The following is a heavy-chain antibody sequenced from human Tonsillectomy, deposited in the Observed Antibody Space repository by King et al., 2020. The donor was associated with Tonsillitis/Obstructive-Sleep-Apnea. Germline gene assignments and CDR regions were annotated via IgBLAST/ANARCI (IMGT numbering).Heavy chain of an antibody. CDR1: GFTFSNFA. CDR2: ISGSGDTT. Sequence: VQLVESGGGWVQPGGSLRLSCAASGFTFSNFAISWVRQAPGKGLEWVSGISGSGDTTYYADSVKGRFIISRDNSKNTLYLQMNSLRAEDAAVYHCARGGYFWSGYYFFYHMDVWGKGTPVSVSS. D-gene: IGHD3-3*01. J-gene: IGHJ6*03. V-gene: IGHV3-23*04. CDR3: ARGGYFWSGYYFFYHMDV.